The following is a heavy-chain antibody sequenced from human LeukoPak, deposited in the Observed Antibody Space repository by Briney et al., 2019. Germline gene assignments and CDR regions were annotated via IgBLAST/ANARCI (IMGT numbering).Heavy chain of an antibody. Sequence: ASVKVSCKASGYTFIGYYIHWVRQAPGQGLELMGWVNPNSGGTKYAQKFQGRVTMTRDTSISTAYMELSRLRSDDTAMYYCARDKLGLGELSLYDQWGQGTLVTVFS. CDR3: ARDKLGLGELSLYDQ. D-gene: IGHD3-16*02. J-gene: IGHJ5*02. V-gene: IGHV1-2*02. CDR1: GYTFIGYY. CDR2: VNPNSGGT.